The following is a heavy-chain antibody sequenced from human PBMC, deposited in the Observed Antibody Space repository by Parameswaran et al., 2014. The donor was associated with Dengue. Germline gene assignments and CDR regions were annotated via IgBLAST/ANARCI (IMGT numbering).Heavy chain of an antibody. V-gene: IGHV1-69*06. Sequence: SWVRQAPGQGLEWMGGIIPVFGTSNYAQKFQGRVTITADRSTSTAYMELSSLRSDDTAVYYCARTTVVVMSHHYYFGMDVWGQGTTVTVSS. CDR3: ARTTVVVMSHHYYFGMDV. J-gene: IGHJ6*02. D-gene: IGHD4-23*01. CDR2: IIPVFGTS.